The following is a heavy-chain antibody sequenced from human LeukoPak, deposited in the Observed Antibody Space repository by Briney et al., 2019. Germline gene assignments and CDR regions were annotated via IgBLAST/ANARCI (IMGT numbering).Heavy chain of an antibody. Sequence: ASVKVSCKASGYTFTSYDINWVRQATGQGLEWMGWMNPNSGNTGYAQKFQGRVTITRNTSTSTAYMELSSLRSDDTAVYYCARGPTYYDILTGSNWFDPWGKGTLVTVSS. CDR1: GYTFTSYD. CDR2: MNPNSGNT. J-gene: IGHJ5*02. D-gene: IGHD3-9*01. CDR3: ARGPTYYDILTGSNWFDP. V-gene: IGHV1-8*01.